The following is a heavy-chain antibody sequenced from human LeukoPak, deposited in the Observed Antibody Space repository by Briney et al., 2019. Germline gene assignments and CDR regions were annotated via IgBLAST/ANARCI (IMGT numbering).Heavy chain of an antibody. CDR2: IYYSGST. CDR3: ASYYGDYVYFDY. D-gene: IGHD4-17*01. J-gene: IGHJ4*02. V-gene: IGHV4-30-4*01. CDR1: GGSISSGDYY. Sequence: TSQTLSLTFTVSGGSISSGDYYWSWIRQPPGRGLGWIGYIYYSGSTYYNPSLKSRVTISVDTSKNQFSLKLSSVTAADTAVYYCASYYGDYVYFDYWGQGTLVTVSS.